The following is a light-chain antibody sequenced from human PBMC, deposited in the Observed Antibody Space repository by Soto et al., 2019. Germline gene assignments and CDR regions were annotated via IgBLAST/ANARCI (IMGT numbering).Light chain of an antibody. J-gene: IGKJ2*01. V-gene: IGKV3-20*01. CDR2: GPS. Sequence: EVVLTQSPGTLSLSPGERATLFCRASQRVSSSYLAWYQQKPGQAPRLLIYGPSSRATGIPDRFSGSGSGTHFTLPISRLEPEDFAVYYCQQFGSSPYTFGQGTKLEIK. CDR1: QRVSSSY. CDR3: QQFGSSPYT.